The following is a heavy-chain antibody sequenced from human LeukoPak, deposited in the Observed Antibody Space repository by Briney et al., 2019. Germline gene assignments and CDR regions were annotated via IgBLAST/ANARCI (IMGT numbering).Heavy chain of an antibody. CDR2: IIPIFGTA. CDR3: ARGDSGSYYYYYYGMDV. V-gene: IGHV1-69*13. J-gene: IGHJ6*02. D-gene: IGHD1-26*01. Sequence: GASVKVSCKASGGTFSSYAISWVRQAPGQGPEWMGGIIPIFGTANYAQKFQGRVTITADESTSTAYMELSSLRSEDTAVYYCARGDSGSYYYYYYGMDVWGQGTTVTVSS. CDR1: GGTFSSYA.